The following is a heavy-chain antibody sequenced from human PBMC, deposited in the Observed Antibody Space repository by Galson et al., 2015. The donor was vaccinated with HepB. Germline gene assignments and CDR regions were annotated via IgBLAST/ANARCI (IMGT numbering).Heavy chain of an antibody. CDR1: GFTFSSYS. D-gene: IGHD6-13*01. Sequence: LRLSCAVSGFTFSSYSMNWVRQAPGKGLEWIGRIYTSGSTNYNPSLKSRVTMSVDTSKNQFSLKLSSVTAADTAVYYCARVKRVGSSWSLFDYWGQGTLVTVSS. V-gene: IGHV4-4*07. CDR3: ARVKRVGSSWSLFDY. J-gene: IGHJ4*02. CDR2: IYTSGST.